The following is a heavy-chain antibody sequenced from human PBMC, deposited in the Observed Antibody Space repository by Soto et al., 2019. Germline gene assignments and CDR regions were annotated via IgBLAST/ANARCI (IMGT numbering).Heavy chain of an antibody. CDR1: GFPFTSYG. Sequence: QVQLLESGGGLVQPGRSLRLSCAASGFPFTSYGMHWVREGPDKGLEWVEIISYDGSDKYYADSFKGRFTIARDNSKNTLYLQMNSLRPEDTALYYCVGGQYYFDYRGQGTLVIVSS. CDR3: VGGQYYFDY. D-gene: IGHD3-10*01. CDR2: ISYDGSDK. J-gene: IGHJ4*02. V-gene: IGHV3-30*03.